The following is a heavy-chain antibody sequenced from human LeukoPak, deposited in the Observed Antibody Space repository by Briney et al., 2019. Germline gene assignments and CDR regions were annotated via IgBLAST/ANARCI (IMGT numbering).Heavy chain of an antibody. CDR3: ARSIGCSSTSCYFDY. CDR2: ISSSSSYI. J-gene: IGHJ4*02. D-gene: IGHD2-2*01. V-gene: IGHV3-21*01. CDR1: RFTLSSYS. Sequence: GGSLRLSCAASRFTLSSYSMNWVRQAPGKGLEWVSSISSSSSYIYYADSVKGRFTISRDNAKNSLYLQMNSLRAEDTAVYYCARSIGCSSTSCYFDYWGQGTLVTVSS.